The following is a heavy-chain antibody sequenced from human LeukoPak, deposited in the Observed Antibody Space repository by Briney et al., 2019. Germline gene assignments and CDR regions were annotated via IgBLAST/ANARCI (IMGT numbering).Heavy chain of an antibody. D-gene: IGHD5-18*01. J-gene: IGHJ6*02. V-gene: IGHV3-23*01. CDR2: ISGSGGSR. CDR1: GFTFSSYA. CDR3: AKDTGYSYGHHYYYYYGMDV. Sequence: GGSLRLSCAASGFTFSSYAMSWVRQAPGKGLEWVSAISGSGGSRYYADSVKGRFTISRDNSKNTLYLQMNSLRAEDTAVYYCAKDTGYSYGHHYYYYYGMDVWGQGTTVTVSS.